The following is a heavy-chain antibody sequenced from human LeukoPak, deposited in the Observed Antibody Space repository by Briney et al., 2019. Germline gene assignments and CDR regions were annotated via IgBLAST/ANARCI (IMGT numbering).Heavy chain of an antibody. CDR2: AYTGGST. D-gene: IGHD4-11*01. CDR1: GFTFSSYA. J-gene: IGHJ3*02. V-gene: IGHV3-66*01. CDR3: ARTRGGASDAFDI. Sequence: GGSLRLSCAASGFTFSSYAMSWVRQAPGKGLEWVSIAYTGGSTYYTDSVKGRFTISRDNSDNTLYLQMNSLRAEDTAVYYCARTRGGASDAFDIWGQGTMVTVSS.